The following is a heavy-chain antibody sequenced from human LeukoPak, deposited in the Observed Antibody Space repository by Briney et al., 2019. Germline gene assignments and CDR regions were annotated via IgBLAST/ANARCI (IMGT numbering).Heavy chain of an antibody. CDR3: AKDEAAGTPNFFDS. D-gene: IGHD6-13*01. J-gene: IGHJ4*02. CDR1: GFTFSIYT. V-gene: IGHV3-23*01. Sequence: GGSLRPSCAASGFTFSIYTMSWVRQAPGKGLEWVSGISASGGSTYYADSVKGRFTISRDNSKNTLSLQMNSLRADDTAIYYCAKDEAAGTPNFFDSWGQGTLVTVSS. CDR2: ISASGGST.